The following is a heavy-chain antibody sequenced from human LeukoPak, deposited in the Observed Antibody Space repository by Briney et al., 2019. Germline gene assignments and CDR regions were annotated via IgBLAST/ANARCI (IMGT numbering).Heavy chain of an antibody. CDR3: AGDDYIWGGYRHPFEF. CDR1: GGSISSSSYY. CDR2: IYYSGST. J-gene: IGHJ4*02. D-gene: IGHD3-16*02. V-gene: IGHV4-39*02. Sequence: SETLSLTCTVSGGSISSSSYYWGWIRRPPGKGLEWIGSIYYSGSTYYNPSLKSRVTISVDTSKNQFSLKLSSVTAADTAVYYCAGDDYIWGGYRHPFEFWGQGTLVAVSS.